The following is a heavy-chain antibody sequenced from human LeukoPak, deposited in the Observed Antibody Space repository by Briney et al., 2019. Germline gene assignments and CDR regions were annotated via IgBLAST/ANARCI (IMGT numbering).Heavy chain of an antibody. J-gene: IGHJ5*02. Sequence: ASVKVSCKASGYTFTSYGISWVRQAPGQGLEWMGWISAYNGNTNYAQKLQGRVTITADESTSTAYMELSSLRSEDTAVYYCARGYYDSSGYYLGANWFDPWGQGTLVTVSS. CDR1: GYTFTSYG. D-gene: IGHD3-22*01. CDR3: ARGYYDSSGYYLGANWFDP. CDR2: ISAYNGNT. V-gene: IGHV1-18*01.